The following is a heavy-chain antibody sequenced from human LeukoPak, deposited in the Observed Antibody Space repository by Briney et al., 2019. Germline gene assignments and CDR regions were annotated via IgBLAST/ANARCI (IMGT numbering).Heavy chain of an antibody. V-gene: IGHV3-23*01. D-gene: IGHD2-2*02. Sequence: GRSLRLSCAASGFIFSSYAMSWVRQAPGKGLEWVSVISGSGGRTYYADSVKGRFNISRDNSKNTLYLQMNSLRAEDTAVYFCTKGYCISTNCYTGDWGQGTLVTVSS. CDR2: ISGSGGRT. CDR1: GFIFSSYA. CDR3: TKGYCISTNCYTGD. J-gene: IGHJ4*02.